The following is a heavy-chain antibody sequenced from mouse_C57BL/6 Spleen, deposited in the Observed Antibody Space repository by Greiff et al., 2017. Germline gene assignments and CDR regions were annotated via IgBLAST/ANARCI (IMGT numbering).Heavy chain of an antibody. J-gene: IGHJ2*01. CDR1: GYTFTDYN. CDR2: INPNNGGT. D-gene: IGHD2-3*01. CDR3: ARRGGIYDGYYDYFDY. Sequence: VQLQQSGPELVKPGASVKIPCKASGYTFTDYNMDWVKQSHGKSLEWIGDINPNNGGTIYNQKFKGKATLTVDKSSSTAYMELRSLTSEDTAVYYCARRGGIYDGYYDYFDYWGQGTTLTVSS. V-gene: IGHV1-18*01.